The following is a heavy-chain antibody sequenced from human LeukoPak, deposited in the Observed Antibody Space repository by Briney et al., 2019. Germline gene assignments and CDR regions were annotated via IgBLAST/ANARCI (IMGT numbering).Heavy chain of an antibody. CDR2: ISAYNGNT. CDR3: ARAGYGDYALEGSWFDL. Sequence: GASVNVSRKASGYTFTSYGISWVRQAPGQGLEWMGWISAYNGNTNYAQKLQGRVTMTTDTSTSTAYMELRSLRSDDTAVYYCARAGYGDYALEGSWFDLWGQGTLVTVSS. J-gene: IGHJ5*02. CDR1: GYTFTSYG. V-gene: IGHV1-18*01. D-gene: IGHD4-17*01.